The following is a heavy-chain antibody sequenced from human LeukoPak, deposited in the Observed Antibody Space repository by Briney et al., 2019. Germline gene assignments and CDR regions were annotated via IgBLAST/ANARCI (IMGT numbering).Heavy chain of an antibody. CDR2: ISAYNGNT. Sequence: ASVKLSCKASGYTFTSYGISWVRQAPGQGLEWMGWISAYNGNTNYAQKLQGRVTMTTDTSTSTAYMELRSLRSEDTAVYYCAVGVYYYYYMDVWGKGTTVTVSS. D-gene: IGHD2-8*01. CDR1: GYTFTSYG. V-gene: IGHV1-18*01. J-gene: IGHJ6*03. CDR3: AVGVYYYYYMDV.